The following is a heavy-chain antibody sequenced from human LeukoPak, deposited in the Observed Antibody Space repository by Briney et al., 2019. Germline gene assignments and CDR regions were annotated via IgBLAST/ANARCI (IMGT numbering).Heavy chain of an antibody. CDR3: ATGLVVPAAIPFDY. D-gene: IGHD2-2*01. CDR2: FDPEDGET. J-gene: IGHJ4*02. CDR1: GYTLTELS. V-gene: IGHV1-24*01. Sequence: ASVKVSCKVSGYTLTELSMHWVRQAPGKGLEWMGGFDPEDGETIYAQKFQGRVTMTEDTSTDTAYMELSSLRSEDTAVYYCATGLVVPAAIPFDYWGQGTLVTVSS.